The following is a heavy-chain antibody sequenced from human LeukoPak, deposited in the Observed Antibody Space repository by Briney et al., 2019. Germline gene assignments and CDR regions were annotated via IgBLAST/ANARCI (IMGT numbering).Heavy chain of an antibody. D-gene: IGHD5-24*01. CDR3: ANIDDYYYMDV. J-gene: IGHJ6*03. CDR2: ISSSGSTI. Sequence: GGSLRLSCAASGFTFSSYEMNWVRQAPGKGLEWVSYISSSGSTIYYADSVKGRFTISRDNSKNTLYLQMNSLRAEDTAVYYCANIDDYYYMDVWGKGTTVTISS. CDR1: GFTFSSYE. V-gene: IGHV3-48*03.